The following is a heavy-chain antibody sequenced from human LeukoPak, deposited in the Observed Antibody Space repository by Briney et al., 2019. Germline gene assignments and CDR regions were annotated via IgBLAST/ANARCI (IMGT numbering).Heavy chain of an antibody. D-gene: IGHD3-10*01. CDR2: IKQDGSEK. V-gene: IGHV3-7*01. CDR3: ARVYYYGSGSYPFDY. Sequence: GGSLRLSCAASGFTFSSYWMSWVRQAPGKGLEWVANIKQDGSEKYYVDSVKGRFTISRDNAQNSLYLQMNSLRAEDTAVYYCARVYYYGSGSYPFDYWGQGTLVTVSS. CDR1: GFTFSSYW. J-gene: IGHJ4*02.